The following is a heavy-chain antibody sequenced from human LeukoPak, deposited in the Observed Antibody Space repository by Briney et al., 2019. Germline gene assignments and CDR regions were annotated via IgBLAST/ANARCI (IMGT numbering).Heavy chain of an antibody. Sequence: KTSETLSLTCTVSGGSISSYYWSWIRQPPGKGLEWIGYIYYSGSTNYNPSLKSRVTISVDTSKNQFSLKLSSVTAADTAVYYCARVCRSYGGKLFWFDPWGQGTLVTVSS. J-gene: IGHJ5*02. CDR3: ARVCRSYGGKLFWFDP. CDR1: GGSISSYY. V-gene: IGHV4-59*01. CDR2: IYYSGST. D-gene: IGHD3-16*01.